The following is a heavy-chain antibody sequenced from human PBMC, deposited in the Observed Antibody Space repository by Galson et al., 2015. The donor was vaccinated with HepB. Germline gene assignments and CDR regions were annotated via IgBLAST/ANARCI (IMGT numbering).Heavy chain of an antibody. J-gene: IGHJ6*02. V-gene: IGHV3-30*04. D-gene: IGHD5-12*01. Sequence: SLRLSCAASGFTFSSYAMHWVRRAPGKGLEWVAVISYDGSNKYYADSVKGRFTISRDNSKNTLYLQMNSLRAEDTAVYYCARDRYSGSEIRGMDVWGQGTTVTVSS. CDR2: ISYDGSNK. CDR3: ARDRYSGSEIRGMDV. CDR1: GFTFSSYA.